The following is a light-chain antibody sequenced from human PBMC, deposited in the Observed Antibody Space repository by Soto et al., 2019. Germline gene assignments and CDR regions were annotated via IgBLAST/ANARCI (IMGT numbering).Light chain of an antibody. J-gene: IGLJ3*02. CDR3: QSSDSSSQV. CDR1: GGSIANNY. V-gene: IGLV6-57*03. Sequence: NFMLTQPHSVSESPGKTVTISCTRNGGSIANNYVQWYQQRPGSAPTTVSYEDNQRPSGVPDPFSGSIDSSSVSASLTISGLKAEDGADHPCQSSDSSSQVFGGRTKLTVL. CDR2: EDN.